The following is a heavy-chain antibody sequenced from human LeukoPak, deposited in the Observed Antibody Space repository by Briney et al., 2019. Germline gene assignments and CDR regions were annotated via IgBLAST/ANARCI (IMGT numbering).Heavy chain of an antibody. D-gene: IGHD3-3*01. Sequence: SETLSLTCAVSGGSISSGGYSWSWIRQPPGKGLEWIGYIYHSGSTYYNRSLKSRVTISVDRSKNQFSLKLSSVTAADTAVYYCARDSGSGYYDAFDIWGQGTMVTVSS. J-gene: IGHJ3*02. CDR2: IYHSGST. V-gene: IGHV4-30-2*01. CDR1: GGSISSGGYS. CDR3: ARDSGSGYYDAFDI.